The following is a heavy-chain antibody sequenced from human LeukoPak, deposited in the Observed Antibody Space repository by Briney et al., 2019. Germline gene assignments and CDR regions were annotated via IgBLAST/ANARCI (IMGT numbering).Heavy chain of an antibody. V-gene: IGHV3-48*03. D-gene: IGHD2-2*01. J-gene: IGHJ4*02. CDR2: ISSSGSTI. CDR1: GFSLSSYE. Sequence: GGSLRLSCAASGFSLSSYEMNWVRHAPGEGLGWVSYISSSGSTIYYADSVKGRFTTSRDNAKNSLYLQMNSLRAEDTAVYYCAREYCSSTSCLDDFDYWGQGTLVTVSS. CDR3: AREYCSSTSCLDDFDY.